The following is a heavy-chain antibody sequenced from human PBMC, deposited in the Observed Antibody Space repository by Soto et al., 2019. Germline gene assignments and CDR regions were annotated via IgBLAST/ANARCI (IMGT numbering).Heavy chain of an antibody. CDR2: VIPIFGTT. V-gene: IGHV1-69*01. CDR3: ARSRPQAADFPVVIPCDALDV. Sequence: QVQLVQSGAEMKKPGSSVRVSCKASGGALSSSGITWVRQAPGQGLEWVAGVIPIFGTTKNAPKFQGRVTVSADESTGTAYMELSSLTYEDTAVYFCARSRPQAADFPVVIPCDALDVWGQGTLVTVSS. CDR1: GGALSSSG. D-gene: IGHD2-21*01. J-gene: IGHJ3*01.